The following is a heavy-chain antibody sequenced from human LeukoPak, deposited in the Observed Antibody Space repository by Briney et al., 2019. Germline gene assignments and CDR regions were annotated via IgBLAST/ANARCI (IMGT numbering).Heavy chain of an antibody. CDR3: ARLRRTVRGIWHFDL. CDR2: IFTSGTT. D-gene: IGHD3-10*01. CDR1: GDSISSYY. V-gene: IGHV4-4*07. Sequence: PSETLSLTCTVSGDSISSYYWSWIRQPAGKGLEWIGRIFTSGTTKYNPSLTSRVAMSVDTSQNHFSLTLTSMTAADTAVYYCARLRRTVRGIWHFDLWGRGTLVTVSS. J-gene: IGHJ2*01.